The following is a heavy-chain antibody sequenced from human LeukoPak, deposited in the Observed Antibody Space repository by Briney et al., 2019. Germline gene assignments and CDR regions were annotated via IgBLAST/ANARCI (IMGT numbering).Heavy chain of an antibody. CDR1: GYTFAGYY. V-gene: IGHV1-2*02. CDR3: ARGFGDYDSMGAFDI. D-gene: IGHD4-17*01. J-gene: IGHJ3*02. Sequence: GASVKVSCKASGYTFAGYYILWVRQAPGQGLEWMGWVNPNGGDTDYAQKFQGRVTITTDESTSTAYMELSSLRSEDTAVYYCARGFGDYDSMGAFDIWGQGTMVTVSS. CDR2: VNPNGGDT.